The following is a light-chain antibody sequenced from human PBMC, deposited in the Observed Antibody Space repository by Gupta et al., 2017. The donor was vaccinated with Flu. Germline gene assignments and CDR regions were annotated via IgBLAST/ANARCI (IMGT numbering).Light chain of an antibody. CDR3: QQYHCNPT. CDR2: WAS. J-gene: IGKJ2*01. V-gene: IGKV4-1*01. CDR1: QTTTYPSNKKTY. Sequence: SLGGRATINRKSSQTTTYPSNKKTYVDWQRQKPVQPPKLLISWASACVSGGPDRFSGSGSGTDFTLTSNNLQAEDVAVYYCQQYHCNPTFGQGTKLEIK.